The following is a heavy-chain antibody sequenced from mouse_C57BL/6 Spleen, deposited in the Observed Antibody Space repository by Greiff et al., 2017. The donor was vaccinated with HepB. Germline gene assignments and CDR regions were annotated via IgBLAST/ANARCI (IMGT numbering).Heavy chain of an antibody. D-gene: IGHD1-1*01. CDR2: IWSGGST. CDR3: ARKNYGSSYEGAMDY. Sequence: VKLVESGPGLVQHSQSLSITCTVSGFSLTSYGVHWVRQSPGKGLEWLGVIWSGGSTDYNAAFISRLSISKDNSKSQVFFKMNSLQADDTAIYYCARKNYGSSYEGAMDYWGQGTSVTVSS. CDR1: GFSLTSYG. J-gene: IGHJ4*01. V-gene: IGHV2-2*01.